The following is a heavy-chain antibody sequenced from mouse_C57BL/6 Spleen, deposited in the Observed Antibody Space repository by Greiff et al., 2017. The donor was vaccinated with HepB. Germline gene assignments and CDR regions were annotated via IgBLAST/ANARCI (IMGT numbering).Heavy chain of an antibody. J-gene: IGHJ2*01. CDR1: GYTFTDYY. CDR3: ARSTGTVVARGYYFDY. D-gene: IGHD1-1*01. V-gene: IGHV1-26*01. Sequence: VQLQQSGPELVKPGASVKISCKASGYTFTDYYMNWVKQSHGKSLEWIGDINPNNGGTSYNQKFKGKATLTVDKSSSTAYMELRSLTSEDSAVYYCARSTGTVVARGYYFDYWGQGTTLTVSS. CDR2: INPNNGGT.